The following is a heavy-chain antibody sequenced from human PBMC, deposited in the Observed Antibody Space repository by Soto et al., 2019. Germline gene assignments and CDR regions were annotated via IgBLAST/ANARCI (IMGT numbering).Heavy chain of an antibody. CDR2: ISYDGSNK. CDR1: VFTYSSDA. CDR3: AREQWPFGVVDY. V-gene: IGHV3-30-3*01. Sequence: SLGLSYAAAVFTYSSDAVHCVRQAPGKGLEWVAVISYDGSNKYYADSVKGRFTISRDNSKNTLYLQMNSLRAEDTAVYYCAREQWPFGVVDYWGQGTLVTVSS. J-gene: IGHJ4*02. D-gene: IGHD6-19*01.